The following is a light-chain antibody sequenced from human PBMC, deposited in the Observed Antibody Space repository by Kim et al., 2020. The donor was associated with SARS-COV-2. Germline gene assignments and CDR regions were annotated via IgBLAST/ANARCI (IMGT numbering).Light chain of an antibody. CDR1: QGISSA. CDR2: DAS. CDR3: QQFNNYNT. V-gene: IGKV1D-13*01. Sequence: AIQLTQSPSSLSASVGDRVTITCRASQGISSALAWYQQKPGKAPKLLIYDASSLESGVPSRFSGSGSGTDFTLTISSLQPEDFATYYCQQFNNYNTFGQGTKLEI. J-gene: IGKJ2*01.